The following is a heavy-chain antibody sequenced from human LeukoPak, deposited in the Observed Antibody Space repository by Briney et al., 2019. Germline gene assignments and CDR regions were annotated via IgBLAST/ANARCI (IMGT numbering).Heavy chain of an antibody. V-gene: IGHV3-9*01. CDR1: GFTFDDYA. D-gene: IGHD2-2*01. CDR3: AKGTKPQSAAADY. Sequence: GGSLRLSCAASGFTFDDYAMHWVRQAPGKGLEWVSGISWNSGSIGYADSVKGRFTISRDNAKNSLFLQMNNLRTEDTALYFCAKGTKPQSAAADYWGQGTLVTVSS. J-gene: IGHJ4*02. CDR2: ISWNSGSI.